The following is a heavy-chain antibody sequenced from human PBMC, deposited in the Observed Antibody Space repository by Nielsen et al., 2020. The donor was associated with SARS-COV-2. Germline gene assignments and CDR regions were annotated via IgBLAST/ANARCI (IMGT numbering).Heavy chain of an antibody. J-gene: IGHJ6*03. CDR2: VSHSGSI. D-gene: IGHD2-2*01. CDR3: ARGDLVVVPSPILGLGPFFYYFYLDV. Sequence: SETLSLTCAVSGGSVSSNDWWTWVRQSPGKGLEWIGEVSHSGSINYNPSLKSRVTLSMDKSKRQFSLRLTSVSAADTAVYFCARGDLVVVPSPILGLGPFFYYFYLDVWGKGTTVIAFS. CDR1: GGSVSSNDW. V-gene: IGHV4-4*02.